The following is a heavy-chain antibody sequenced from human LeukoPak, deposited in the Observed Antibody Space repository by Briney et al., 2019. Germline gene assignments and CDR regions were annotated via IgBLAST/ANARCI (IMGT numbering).Heavy chain of an antibody. J-gene: IGHJ3*02. V-gene: IGHV3-23*01. CDR2: ISGSGGST. D-gene: IGHD1-14*01. CDR3: ARALLRLSHRIPPHDAFDI. Sequence: GGSLRLSCAASGFTFSSYAMSWVRQAPGKGLEWVSAISGSGGSTYYADSVKGRFTISRDNSKNTLYLQMNSLRAEDTAVYYCARALLRLSHRIPPHDAFDIWGQGTMVTVSS. CDR1: GFTFSSYA.